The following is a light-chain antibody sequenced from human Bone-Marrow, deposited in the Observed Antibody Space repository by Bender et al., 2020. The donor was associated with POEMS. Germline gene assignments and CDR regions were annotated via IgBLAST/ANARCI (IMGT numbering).Light chain of an antibody. J-gene: IGLJ2*01. V-gene: IGLV3-21*02. CDR1: NIASKS. CDR3: QVWDSSSEVI. CDR2: DDD. Sequence: SYVVTQPPSLSVAPGQTARLTCGGNNIASKSVHWYRQKPGQAPVMVVYDDDDRPSGMSERISGSNSGNTATLTITTVEAGDEADYYCQVWDSSSEVIFGGGTKLTVL.